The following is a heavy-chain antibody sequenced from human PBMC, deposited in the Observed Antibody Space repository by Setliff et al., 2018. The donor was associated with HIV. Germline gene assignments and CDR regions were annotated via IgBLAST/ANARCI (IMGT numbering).Heavy chain of an antibody. CDR1: GGSLSGYY. J-gene: IGHJ4*02. D-gene: IGHD3-10*01. CDR2: VSHTGST. Sequence: SETLSLTCAVYGGSLSGYYWRWIRQPPGKGLEWIGDVSHTGSTNYNPSLKSRITISADTPKNQFSLKLSSVTAADTAVYYCARPALGIGGGSRFDNWGQGTRVTVSS. V-gene: IGHV4-34*01. CDR3: ARPALGIGGGSRFDN.